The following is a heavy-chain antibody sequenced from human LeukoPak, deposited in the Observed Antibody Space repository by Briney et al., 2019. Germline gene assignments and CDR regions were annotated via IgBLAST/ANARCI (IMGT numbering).Heavy chain of an antibody. V-gene: IGHV1-2*02. D-gene: IGHD6-19*01. Sequence: GASVEVSCKASGYTFTGYYMHWVRQAPGQGLEWMGWINPNSGGTNYAQKFQGRVTMARDTSISTAYMELSRLRSDDTAVYYCARVRGIAVAGTRQKSNWFDPWGQGTLVTVSS. CDR2: INPNSGGT. J-gene: IGHJ5*02. CDR3: ARVRGIAVAGTRQKSNWFDP. CDR1: GYTFTGYY.